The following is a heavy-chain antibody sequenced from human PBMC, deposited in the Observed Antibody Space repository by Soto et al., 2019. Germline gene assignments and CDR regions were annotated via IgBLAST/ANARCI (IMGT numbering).Heavy chain of an antibody. V-gene: IGHV4-28*01. D-gene: IGHD2-8*02. J-gene: IGHJ4*02. CDR3: TRKTGGYSPFDD. CDR2: IRHSGGT. CDR1: GYSISGDNG. Sequence: PSETLSLTCAVSGYSISGDNGWGWIRQTPGKGLEWIGYIRHSGGTHYNPSLESRVTMSVDTSKNQFSLKLTSVTAVDTALYYCTRKTGGYSPFDDWGQGTLVTVS.